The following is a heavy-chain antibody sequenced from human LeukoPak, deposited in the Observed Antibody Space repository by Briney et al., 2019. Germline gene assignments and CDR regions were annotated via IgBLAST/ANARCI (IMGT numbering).Heavy chain of an antibody. V-gene: IGHV3-53*05. CDR2: IYSGGST. D-gene: IGHD3-10*01. Sequence: GGSLRLSCAASGFTVSSNYMSWVRQAPGKGLEWVSVIYSGGSTYYADSVKGRFTISRDNSKNTLYLQMNSLRAEDTAVYYCATSPTMVEYYFDYWGQGTLVTVSS. CDR3: ATSPTMVEYYFDY. CDR1: GFTVSSNY. J-gene: IGHJ4*02.